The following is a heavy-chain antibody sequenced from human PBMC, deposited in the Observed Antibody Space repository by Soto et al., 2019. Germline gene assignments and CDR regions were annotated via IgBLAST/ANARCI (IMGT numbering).Heavy chain of an antibody. D-gene: IGHD2-15*01. CDR1: GGTFSSYA. CDR3: ARAPGYCSGGSCYPSFSWSDP. J-gene: IGHJ5*02. Sequence: VASVKVSCKASGGTFSSYAISWVRQAPGQGLEWMGGIIPIFGTANYAQKFQGRVTITADESTSTAYMELSSLRSEDTAVYYCARAPGYCSGGSCYPSFSWSDPWGQGTLVTVSS. CDR2: IIPIFGTA. V-gene: IGHV1-69*13.